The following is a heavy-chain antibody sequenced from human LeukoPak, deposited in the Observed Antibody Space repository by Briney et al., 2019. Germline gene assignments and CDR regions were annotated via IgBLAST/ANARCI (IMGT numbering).Heavy chain of an antibody. J-gene: IGHJ5*02. CDR3: ARDTCGGDCYRFDP. V-gene: IGHV1-2*02. CDR1: GYTFTGYY. CDR2: INPNSGGT. D-gene: IGHD2-21*01. Sequence: ASVKVSCKASGYTFTGYYMHWVRQAPGQRLEWMGWINPNSGGTNYAQKFQGRVTMTRDTSISTAYMELSRLRSDDTAVYYCARDTCGGDCYRFDPWGQGTLVTVSS.